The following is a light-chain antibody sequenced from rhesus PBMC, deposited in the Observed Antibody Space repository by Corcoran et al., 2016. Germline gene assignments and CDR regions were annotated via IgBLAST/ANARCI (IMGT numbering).Light chain of an antibody. V-gene: IGLV2-32*02. CDR3: SSYAGSNIYI. J-gene: IGLJ1*01. Sequence: QAALTQPRSVSGSPRQSVTISCTGTTSDIGRYNKVSWYQQHPGTAPKLMISEINKRPSGVCDRVSGSKSGNTASLIISGLQAEDDGDYYCSSYAGSNIYIFGFGTRFTVL. CDR2: EIN. CDR1: TSDIGRYNK.